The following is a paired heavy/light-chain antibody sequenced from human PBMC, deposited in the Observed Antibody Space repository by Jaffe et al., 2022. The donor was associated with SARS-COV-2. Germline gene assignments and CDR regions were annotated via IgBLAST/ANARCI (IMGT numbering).Heavy chain of an antibody. Sequence: EVQLVESGGGLVQPGGSLRLSCAASGFSLTTYWMDWVRQAPGKGLEWLANIKQDGSVKNYVGSVKGRFTVSRDNAKNSVFLQMNSLRAEDTAVYYCARDLLGATAHWGQGILVTVSS. CDR3: ARDLLGATAH. CDR2: IKQDGSVK. J-gene: IGHJ4*02. V-gene: IGHV3-7*03. D-gene: IGHD1-26*01. CDR1: GFSLTTYW.
Light chain of an antibody. CDR2: SNN. CDR3: ATWDGSLHALV. J-gene: IGLJ2*01. CDR1: RSNIGGNT. V-gene: IGLV1-44*01. Sequence: QSVLTQPPSASGTPGQRVTISCSGSRSNIGGNTVNWYHQLPGTAPKLLIYSNNQRPSGVPDRFSGSKSGTSASLAISGLQSEDESDYYCATWDGSLHALVFGGGTKLTVL.